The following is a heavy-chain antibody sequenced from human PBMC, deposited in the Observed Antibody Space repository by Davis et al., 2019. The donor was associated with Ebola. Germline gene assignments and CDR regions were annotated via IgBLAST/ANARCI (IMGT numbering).Heavy chain of an antibody. CDR1: GYTFTGYD. V-gene: IGHV1-8*01. J-gene: IGHJ4*02. Sequence: ASVKISCKASGYTFTGYDINWVRQATGQGLEWMGWMNPNSGNTGYAQKFQGRVTMTRKNSMSTAYMELRSLRSEDTAVYFCARGGVAYSDLDYWGQGTLVAVSS. D-gene: IGHD2-21*01. CDR3: ARGGVAYSDLDY. CDR2: MNPNSGNT.